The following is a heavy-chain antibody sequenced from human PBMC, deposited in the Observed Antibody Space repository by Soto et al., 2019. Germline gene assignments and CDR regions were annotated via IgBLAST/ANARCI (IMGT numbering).Heavy chain of an antibody. CDR1: SVSNAW. J-gene: IGHJ5*02. V-gene: IGHV3-15*07. CDR2: IKSKTDGGTT. D-gene: IGHD1-26*01. Sequence: SVSNAWMNWVRQAPGKGLEWVGRIKSKTDGGTTDYAAPVKGRFTISRDDSKNTLYLQMNSLKTEDTAVYYCTTDGWELLPRISWGQGTLVTVSS. CDR3: TTDGWELLPRIS.